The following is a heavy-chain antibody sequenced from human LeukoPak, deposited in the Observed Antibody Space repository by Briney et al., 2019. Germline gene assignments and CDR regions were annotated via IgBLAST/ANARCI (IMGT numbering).Heavy chain of an antibody. CDR1: GFTFSSYS. D-gene: IGHD3-22*01. V-gene: IGHV3-21*01. CDR3: ARHVVAVGFDY. J-gene: IGHJ4*02. Sequence: GGSLRLSCAASGFTFSSYSMNWVRQAPGKGLQWVSSITRSSSYIYYADSVKGRFTISRDNAKNSLYLQMNSLRAEDTAVYYCARHVVAVGFDYWGQGTLVTVSS. CDR2: ITRSSSYI.